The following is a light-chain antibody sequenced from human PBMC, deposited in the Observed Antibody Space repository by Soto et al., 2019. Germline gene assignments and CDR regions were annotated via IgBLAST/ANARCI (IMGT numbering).Light chain of an antibody. J-gene: IGKJ1*01. Sequence: EIVLTQSPGTLSLSPGERATLSCRASQSVSSSYIAWYQQKPGQAPRLLIYDTSSRATGIPDRFSGSGSGTDFTLAISRLETEDFAVYYCQQCGSSPSFGQGTKVELK. CDR3: QQCGSSPS. CDR2: DTS. CDR1: QSVSSSY. V-gene: IGKV3-20*01.